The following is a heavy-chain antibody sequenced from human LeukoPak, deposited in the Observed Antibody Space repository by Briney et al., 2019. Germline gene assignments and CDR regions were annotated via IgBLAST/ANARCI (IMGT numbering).Heavy chain of an antibody. CDR3: ARRCTTMTDDYFDY. CDR2: ISAYNGHT. V-gene: IGHV1-18*04. CDR1: GYTFTSYN. Sequence: ATVSVSCKASGYTFTSYNIGWLRQAPGQGLEGMGWISAYNGHTIYARSLHDTVTMPPDTSTSTAYLQLTSLRSDDTAVFYCARRCTTMTDDYFDYWGQGTLVTVSS. J-gene: IGHJ4*02. D-gene: IGHD4-17*01.